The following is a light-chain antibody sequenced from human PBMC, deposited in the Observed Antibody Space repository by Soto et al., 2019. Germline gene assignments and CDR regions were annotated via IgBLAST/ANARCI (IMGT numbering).Light chain of an antibody. CDR1: SSDVGSYNR. Sequence: QSALTQPPSVSGSPGQSVTISCTGTSSDVGSYNRVSWYQQPPGTAPKLMIYEVSNRPSGVPDRFSGSKSGNTASLTISGLQPEDEVDYYCNSYTSSNTYVFGTGTKLTVL. CDR3: NSYTSSNTYV. CDR2: EVS. V-gene: IGLV2-18*02. J-gene: IGLJ1*01.